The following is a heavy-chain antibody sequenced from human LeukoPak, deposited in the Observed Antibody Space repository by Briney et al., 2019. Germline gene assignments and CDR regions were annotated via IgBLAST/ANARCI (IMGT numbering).Heavy chain of an antibody. J-gene: IGHJ4*02. CDR1: GFTFSSYA. Sequence: GXSLRLSCAASGFTFSSYAMSWVRQAPGKGLEWVSAISGSGGSTYYADSVKGRFTISRDNSSDTLYLQMNSLRAEDTAVYYCAKGYYDYVWGSYYFDYWGREPWSPSPQ. CDR2: ISGSGGST. D-gene: IGHD3-16*01. CDR3: AKGYYDYVWGSYYFDY. V-gene: IGHV3-23*01.